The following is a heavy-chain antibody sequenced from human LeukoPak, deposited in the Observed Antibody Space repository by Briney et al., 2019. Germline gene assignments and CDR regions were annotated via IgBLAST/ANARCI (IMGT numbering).Heavy chain of an antibody. V-gene: IGHV3-23*01. J-gene: IGHJ4*02. Sequence: GGSLRLSCAASGFTFNTYAMTWVRQAPGKGLEWVSSITASGGDTYYADSVKGRFTISRDNSKNTLYFQMNSLRAEDTAVYFCAAGDSSSKYYFDYWGQGTLVTVSS. CDR2: ITASGGDT. CDR1: GFTFNTYA. CDR3: AAGDSSSKYYFDY. D-gene: IGHD6-6*01.